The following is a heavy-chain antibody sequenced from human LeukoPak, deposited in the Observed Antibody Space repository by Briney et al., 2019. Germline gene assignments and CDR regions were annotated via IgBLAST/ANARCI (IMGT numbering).Heavy chain of an antibody. D-gene: IGHD2-2*01. CDR2: IYYSGST. Sequence: PSETLSLTCTVSGGSISSGDYYWSWIRQPPGKGLEWIGYIYYSGSTYYNPSLKSRVTISVDTSKNQFSLKLSSVTAADTAVYYCARSVYCSSTSCDWFDPWGQGTLVTVSS. V-gene: IGHV4-30-4*01. CDR1: GGSISSGDYY. J-gene: IGHJ5*02. CDR3: ARSVYCSSTSCDWFDP.